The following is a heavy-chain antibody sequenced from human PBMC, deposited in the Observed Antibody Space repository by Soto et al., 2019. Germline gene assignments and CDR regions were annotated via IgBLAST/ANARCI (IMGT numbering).Heavy chain of an antibody. CDR1: GFTFDDYA. CDR3: ARDAITIGRGVISYFGMGI. J-gene: IGHJ6*02. V-gene: IGHV3-9*01. D-gene: IGHD3-10*01. Sequence: EVQLVESGGGLVQPGRSLRLSCAASGFTFDDYAMHWVRQAPGKGLEWVSGISWNSGSIGYADSVKGRFALSRDNAKYRPYMHMKNLRAEETSLYYCARDAITIGRGVISYFGMGILGQGSTVSVSS. CDR2: ISWNSGSI.